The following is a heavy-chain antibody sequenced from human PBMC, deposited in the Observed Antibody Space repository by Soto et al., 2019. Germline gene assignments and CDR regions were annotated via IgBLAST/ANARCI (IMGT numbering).Heavy chain of an antibody. CDR1: GFTFSTHA. Sequence: QVQLVESGGGVVQPGRSLRLSCAASGFTFSTHAMHWVGQAPGKGLECVAIVSFDGSNKYYADSVKGRFTISRDNSKNTLYLQMSGLTPEDTAFYYCATDQTGITTAGGGRIDHWGQGTLVTVSS. D-gene: IGHD6-13*01. J-gene: IGHJ4*02. CDR3: ATDQTGITTAGGGRIDH. V-gene: IGHV3-30-3*01. CDR2: VSFDGSNK.